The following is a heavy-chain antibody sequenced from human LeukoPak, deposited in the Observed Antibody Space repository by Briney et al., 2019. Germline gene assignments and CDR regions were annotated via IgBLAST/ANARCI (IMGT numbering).Heavy chain of an antibody. Sequence: PGGSLRLSCAASGFTFSSYSMNWVRQAPGKELEWVSSISSSSSYIYYADSVKGRFTISRDNAKNSLYLQMNSLRAEDTAVYFCARESAVEQWLASFDYWGQGTLVTVSS. J-gene: IGHJ4*02. D-gene: IGHD6-19*01. CDR3: ARESAVEQWLASFDY. CDR1: GFTFSSYS. CDR2: ISSSSSYI. V-gene: IGHV3-21*01.